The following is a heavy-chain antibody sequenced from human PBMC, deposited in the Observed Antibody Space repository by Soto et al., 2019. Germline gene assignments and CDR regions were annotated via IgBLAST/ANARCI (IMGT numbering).Heavy chain of an antibody. Sequence: EVQLLESGGGLIQPGGSLRLSCAASGFTFSSYSMNWVRQAPGKGLEWVSSISRNSDYIYYSDSVKGRFIISRDNARTSLYLHMNSPRAEDTAVYYCARVGAYFGEFDYFDYWGQGALVTVSS. V-gene: IGHV3-21*02. CDR3: ARVGAYFGEFDYFDY. J-gene: IGHJ4*02. CDR1: GFTFSSYS. CDR2: ISRNSDYI. D-gene: IGHD3-10*01.